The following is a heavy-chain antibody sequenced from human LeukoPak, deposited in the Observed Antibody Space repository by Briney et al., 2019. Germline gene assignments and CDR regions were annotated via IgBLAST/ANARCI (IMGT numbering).Heavy chain of an antibody. CDR2: IYHSGST. CDR1: GGSISSSNW. D-gene: IGHD3-3*01. CDR3: ARRYDFWSGYYEDHFDY. J-gene: IGHJ4*02. Sequence: SETLSLTCAVSGGSISSSNWWSWVRQPPGKGLEWIGEIYHSGSTNYNPSLKSRVTISVDKSKNQFSLKLSSVTAADTAVYYCARRYDFWSGYYEDHFDYWGQGTLVTVSS. V-gene: IGHV4-4*02.